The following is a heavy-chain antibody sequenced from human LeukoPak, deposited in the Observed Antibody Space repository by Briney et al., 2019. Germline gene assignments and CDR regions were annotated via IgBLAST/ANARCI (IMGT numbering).Heavy chain of an antibody. D-gene: IGHD6-13*01. CDR1: GGSISRYY. CDR3: ARDLSSAARDYYLDY. Sequence: SETLSLTCTVSGGSISRYYWSWLRQPAGKGLEWIGRIYTSGSTNYNPSLKSRVTMSVDTSKNQFSLKLSSVTAADTGVYYCARDLSSAARDYYLDYGGQGTLVTV. J-gene: IGHJ4*02. V-gene: IGHV4-4*07. CDR2: IYTSGST.